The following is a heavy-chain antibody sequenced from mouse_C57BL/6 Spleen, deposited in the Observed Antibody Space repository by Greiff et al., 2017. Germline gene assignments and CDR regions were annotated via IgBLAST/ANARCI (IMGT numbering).Heavy chain of an antibody. CDR1: GYSFTDYN. J-gene: IGHJ1*03. D-gene: IGHD1-1*01. V-gene: IGHV1-39*01. CDR2: INPNYGTT. Sequence: SGYSFTDYNMNWVKQSNGKSLEWIGVINPNYGTTSYNQKFKGKATLTVDQSSSTAYMQLNSLTSEDSAVYYCAREAYGSSYYWYFDVWGTGTTVTVSS. CDR3: AREAYGSSYYWYFDV.